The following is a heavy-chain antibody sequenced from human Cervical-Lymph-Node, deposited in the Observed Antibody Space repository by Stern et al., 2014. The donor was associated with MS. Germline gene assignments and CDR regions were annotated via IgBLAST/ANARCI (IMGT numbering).Heavy chain of an antibody. V-gene: IGHV3-74*01. CDR2: INSDGSST. CDR1: GFTFSSYW. J-gene: IGHJ4*02. Sequence: EVQLVESGGGLVQPGGSLRLSCAASGFTFSSYWMHWVRQAPGKGLVWVSRINSDGSSTSYADSVKGRFTISRDNAKNTLCLQMNSLRAEDTAVYYCARVLGGYKRGDYWGQGTLVTVSS. D-gene: IGHD5-24*01. CDR3: ARVLGGYKRGDY.